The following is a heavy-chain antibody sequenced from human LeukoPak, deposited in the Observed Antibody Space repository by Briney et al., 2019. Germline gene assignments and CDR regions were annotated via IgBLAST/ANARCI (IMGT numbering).Heavy chain of an antibody. CDR1: GFTFSSYG. CDR2: MWSNESHK. CDR3: AREGLLTSPNNAFDV. Sequence: PGTSLRLSCAASGFTFSSYGMHWVRQRPGKGLEWVTVMWSNESHKYYADSVKGRFTVSRDSAKSTLYLQIESLKVEDTAVYYCAREGLLTSPNNAFDVRGQGTMVTVSS. V-gene: IGHV3-33*01. J-gene: IGHJ3*01. D-gene: IGHD3-16*01.